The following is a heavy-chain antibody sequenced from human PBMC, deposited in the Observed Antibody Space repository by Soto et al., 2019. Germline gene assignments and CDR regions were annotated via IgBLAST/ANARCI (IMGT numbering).Heavy chain of an antibody. CDR1: GGSISGYY. J-gene: IGHJ3*02. V-gene: IGHV4-59*01. D-gene: IGHD3-3*01. CDR3: ARDRHTYYDFWSAHGEVVAFDI. CDR2: IYYSGST. Sequence: SETLSLTCTVSGGSISGYYWSWIRQPPGKGLEWIGYIYYSGSTNYNPSLKSRVTISVDTSKNQFSLKLSSVTAADTAVYYCARDRHTYYDFWSAHGEVVAFDIWGQGTMVTVSS.